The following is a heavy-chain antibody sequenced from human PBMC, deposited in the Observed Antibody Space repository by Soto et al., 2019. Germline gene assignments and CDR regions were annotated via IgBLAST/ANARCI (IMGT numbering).Heavy chain of an antibody. V-gene: IGHV1-3*01. CDR1: GYTFTSYA. Sequence: ASVKVSCKASGYTFTSYAMHWVRQAPGQRLEWMGWINAGNGNTKYSQKFQGRVTITRDTSVSTAYMELSSLRSEDTAVYYCARGKKEPLYYYMDVWGKGTTVTVSS. CDR3: ARGKKEPLYYYMDV. J-gene: IGHJ6*03. D-gene: IGHD1-1*01. CDR2: INAGNGNT.